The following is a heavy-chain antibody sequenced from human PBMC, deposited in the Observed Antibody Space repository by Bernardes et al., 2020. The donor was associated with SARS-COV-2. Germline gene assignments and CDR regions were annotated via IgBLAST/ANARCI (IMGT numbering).Heavy chain of an antibody. CDR3: ATDDPAGAVFGVVIYALHI. V-gene: IGHV1-24*01. J-gene: IGHJ3*02. Sequence: ASVKVSCKVSGYTLTEFSMHWVRQAPGKGLEWLGGFDPQQHKIIYAQKFQGRVTMTEDTSTDTAYMELRSLRSEDTAVYYCATDDPAGAVFGVVIYALHIWSQGTMVTVSS. CDR1: GYTLTEFS. CDR2: FDPQQHKI. D-gene: IGHD3-3*01.